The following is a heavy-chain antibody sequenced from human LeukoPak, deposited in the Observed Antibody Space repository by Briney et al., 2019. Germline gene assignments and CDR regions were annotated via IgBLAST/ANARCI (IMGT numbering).Heavy chain of an antibody. D-gene: IGHD3-22*01. J-gene: IGHJ4*02. CDR3: AKDDSAYYYDSSGYYSVFDY. Sequence: GGSLRLSCAASGFTFSSYGMHWVRQAPGKGLEWVAVISHDGSNKYYADSVKGRFTISRDNSKNTLYLQMNSLRAEDTAVYYCAKDDSAYYYDSSGYYSVFDYWGQGTLVTVSS. CDR1: GFTFSSYG. CDR2: ISHDGSNK. V-gene: IGHV3-30*18.